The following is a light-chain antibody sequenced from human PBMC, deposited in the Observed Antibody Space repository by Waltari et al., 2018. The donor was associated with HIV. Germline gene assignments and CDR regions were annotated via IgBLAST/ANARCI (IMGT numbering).Light chain of an antibody. Sequence: EIVMTQSPVTLSVSPGERATLSCRASQSVYSNLAWYQQKPGQAPRLVIYGASTRATGIPARFSGSGSGTEFTLTISSLQSEDCALYYCQQYYDWPLTFGGGTKVEIK. V-gene: IGKV3-15*01. CDR3: QQYYDWPLT. CDR1: QSVYSN. CDR2: GAS. J-gene: IGKJ4*01.